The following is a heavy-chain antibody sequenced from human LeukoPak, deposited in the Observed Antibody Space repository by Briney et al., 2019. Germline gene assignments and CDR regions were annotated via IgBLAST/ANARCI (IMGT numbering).Heavy chain of an antibody. D-gene: IGHD6-19*01. CDR2: TYYRSKWYT. CDR1: GDSVSSSTAA. V-gene: IGHV6-1*01. Sequence: SQTLSLTCVISGDSVSSSTAAWNWVRRSPSRGLEWLGRTYYRSKWYTDYAVSVRSRININPDTSKNQFSLQLNSVTPEDTAVYYCARYPTGWYLDYWGQGTLVTVSS. CDR3: ARYPTGWYLDY. J-gene: IGHJ4*02.